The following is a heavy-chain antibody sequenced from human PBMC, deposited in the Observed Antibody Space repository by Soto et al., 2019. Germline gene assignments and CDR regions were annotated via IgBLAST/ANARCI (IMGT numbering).Heavy chain of an antibody. CDR1: GGTFSSYA. CDR3: ARAPRGEWFHGDYYYGIDV. CDR2: IIPIFGTA. V-gene: IGHV1-69*06. D-gene: IGHD3-3*01. Sequence: SVEVSCKASGGTFSSYAISWVRQAPGQGLEWMGGIIPIFGTANYAQKFQGRVTITADKSTSTAYMELSSLRSEDTAVYYCARAPRGEWFHGDYYYGIDVWGQGTTVTVSS. J-gene: IGHJ6*02.